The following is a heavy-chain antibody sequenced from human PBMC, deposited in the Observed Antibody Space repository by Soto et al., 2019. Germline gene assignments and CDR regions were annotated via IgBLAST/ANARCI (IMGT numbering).Heavy chain of an antibody. CDR3: VRERAPFDAFDI. J-gene: IGHJ3*02. CDR2: IWVDGTNK. Sequence: QVQLVESGGGVVQPGSSLRLSCAASGFLFRSYGMHWVRQVPGKGLEWVAVIWVDGTNKFYADSVRGRFTISRDNSKNTLDLQMHSLRAEDTALYYCVRERAPFDAFDIWGQRTMVTVSS. V-gene: IGHV3-33*01. CDR1: GFLFRSYG.